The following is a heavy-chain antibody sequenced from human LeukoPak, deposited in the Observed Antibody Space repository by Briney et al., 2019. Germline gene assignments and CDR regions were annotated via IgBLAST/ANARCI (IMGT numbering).Heavy chain of an antibody. J-gene: IGHJ6*02. Sequence: PSETLSLTCTVSGGSISNYYWNWVRQPPGKGLEWIAYIYYSGSTSYNPSLKSRVTISVDTSKNQFSLKLSSVTAADTAVYYCARSQSTGWYNGGLDVWGQGTTVTVSS. D-gene: IGHD6-19*01. V-gene: IGHV4-59*08. CDR2: IYYSGST. CDR1: GGSISNYY. CDR3: ARSQSTGWYNGGLDV.